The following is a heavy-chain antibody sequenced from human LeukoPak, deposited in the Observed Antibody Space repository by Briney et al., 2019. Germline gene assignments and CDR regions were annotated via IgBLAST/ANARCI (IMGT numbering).Heavy chain of an antibody. CDR2: INPNSGGT. J-gene: IGHJ4*02. CDR3: ARDWRRDGYNIYY. V-gene: IGHV1-2*02. CDR1: GYTFTGYY. Sequence: ASVKVSCKASGYTFTGYYMHWVRQAPGQGLEWMGWINPNSGGTNYAQKFQGRVTMTRDTPISTAYMELSRLRSDDTAVYYCARDWRRDGYNIYYWGQGTLVTVSS. D-gene: IGHD5-24*01.